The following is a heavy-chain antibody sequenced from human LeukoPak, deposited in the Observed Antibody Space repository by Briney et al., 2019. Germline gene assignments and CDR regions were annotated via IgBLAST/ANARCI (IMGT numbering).Heavy chain of an antibody. CDR2: IIPILGIA. CDR3: AGGVAAAAGPPLDY. D-gene: IGHD6-13*01. Sequence: SVKVSCKASGGTFSSYAISWVRQAPGQGLEWMGRIIPILGIANYAQKFQGRVTITADKSTSTAYMELSSLRSEDTAVYYCAGGVAAAAGPPLDYWGQGTLVTVSS. J-gene: IGHJ4*02. CDR1: GGTFSSYA. V-gene: IGHV1-69*04.